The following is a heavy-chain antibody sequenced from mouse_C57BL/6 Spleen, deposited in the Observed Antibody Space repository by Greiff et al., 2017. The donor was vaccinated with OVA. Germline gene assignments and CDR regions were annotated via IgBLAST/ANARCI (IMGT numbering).Heavy chain of an antibody. Sequence: EVQLQQSGPELVKPGASVKIPCKASGYTFTDYNMDWVKQSHGKSLEWIGDINPNNGGTIYNQKFKGKATLTVDKSSSTAYMELRSLTSEDTAVYYCAVRLRRPGYFDVWGTGTTVTVSS. V-gene: IGHV1-18*01. CDR2: INPNNGGT. CDR1: GYTFTDYN. J-gene: IGHJ1*03. CDR3: AVRLRRPGYFDV. D-gene: IGHD2-2*01.